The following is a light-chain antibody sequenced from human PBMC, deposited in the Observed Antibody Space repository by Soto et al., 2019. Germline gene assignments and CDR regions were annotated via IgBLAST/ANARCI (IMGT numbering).Light chain of an antibody. CDR1: QSVSGK. Sequence: EIVMTQSPATLSVSPGEGATLSCRASQSVSGKLAWYQHQPGQTHRLLIYDPSTRATGIPARFSGSGSGTDFTLTISSLQSEDFAVYYCQQYNDWPWTFGQGTKVEIK. J-gene: IGKJ1*01. V-gene: IGKV3-15*01. CDR3: QQYNDWPWT. CDR2: DPS.